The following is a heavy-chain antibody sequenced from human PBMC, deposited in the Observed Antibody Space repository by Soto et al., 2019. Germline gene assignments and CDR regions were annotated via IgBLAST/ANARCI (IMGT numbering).Heavy chain of an antibody. CDR2: VYHSGRT. CDR3: ARGVNYYDSSGFYPRDY. D-gene: IGHD3-22*01. CDR1: GYSITTGYY. Sequence: PSETLALSCAVSGYSITTGYYWGWVRLPPGKGLEWIGSVYHSGRTSYNPSLESRVTISVDTSKNQFSLRLSSLNAADTDVYYCARGVNYYDSSGFYPRDYWGQGILVTVSS. J-gene: IGHJ4*02. V-gene: IGHV4-38-2*01.